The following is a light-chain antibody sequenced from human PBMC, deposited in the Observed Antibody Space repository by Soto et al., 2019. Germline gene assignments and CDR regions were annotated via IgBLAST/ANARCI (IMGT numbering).Light chain of an antibody. CDR1: ESVYNS. CDR2: SAS. CDR3: QQYSNWPPIT. Sequence: EIVMTQSPATLSVSPGERVTLSCRASESVYNSLAWFQQIPGQAPRLLIYSASTRASGIPARFTGSGSGTEFTLTISSLQSEDFAVYYCQQYSNWPPITFGQGTDWRL. J-gene: IGKJ5*01. V-gene: IGKV3-15*01.